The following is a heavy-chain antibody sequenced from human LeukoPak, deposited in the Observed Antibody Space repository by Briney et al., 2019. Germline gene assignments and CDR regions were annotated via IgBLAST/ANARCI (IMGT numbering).Heavy chain of an antibody. CDR3: VREVSMVRGVITFYHYNGMDV. D-gene: IGHD3-10*01. J-gene: IGHJ6*02. Sequence: ASVKVSCKASGYTFTSYGISWVRQAPGQGLEWMGWISAYNGYTNYAQNFQGRVTMTTDASTSTAYMELRSLRSDDTAVYYCVREVSMVRGVITFYHYNGMDVWGQGTAVTVSS. CDR2: ISAYNGYT. CDR1: GYTFTSYG. V-gene: IGHV1-18*01.